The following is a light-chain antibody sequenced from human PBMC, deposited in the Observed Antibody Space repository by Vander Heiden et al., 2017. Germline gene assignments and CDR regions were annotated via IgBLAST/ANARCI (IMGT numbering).Light chain of an antibody. Sequence: EIVLTKSSVTLSLSLGERATLSCRASQSVSTSYLAWYQQKPGQAPRLLIYGASSRATGIPYRFSGSWSGTDFTLTISRLEPEDFAVYYCHHDCSSPWTFGQGTQVEIK. CDR3: HHDCSSPWT. V-gene: IGKV3-20*01. CDR2: GAS. CDR1: QSVSTSY. J-gene: IGKJ1*01.